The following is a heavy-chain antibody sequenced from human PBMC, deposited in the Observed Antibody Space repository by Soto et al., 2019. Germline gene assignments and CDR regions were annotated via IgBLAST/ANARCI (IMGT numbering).Heavy chain of an antibody. J-gene: IGHJ3*01. CDR1: GFSLSSIGVG. V-gene: IGHV2-5*02. D-gene: IGHD2-2*01. CDR2: LYWDEAK. CDR3: AHPIVVVPTAQDAFDV. Sequence: QITLKESGPTLVKPTQPLTLTCTFSGFSLSSIGVGVGWICQPPGKALEWLGILYWDEAKHYSPSLTSRISIAKDTANDQVVLTLTNMDPVDTATYYCAHPIVVVPTAQDAFDVWGQGTMGNVSS.